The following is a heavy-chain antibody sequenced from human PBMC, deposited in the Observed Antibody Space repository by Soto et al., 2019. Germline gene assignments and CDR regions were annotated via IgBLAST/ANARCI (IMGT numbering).Heavy chain of an antibody. CDR2: ISGSGGST. CDR1: GFTFSSYA. V-gene: IGHV3-23*01. D-gene: IGHD6-13*01. Sequence: GGSLRLSCAASGFTFSSYAMSWVRQAPGKGLEWVSGISGSGGSTYYADSVKGRFTISRDNSKNTLYLQMNSLRAEDTAVYYCAKVEAAAGSKYWGQGTLVTVSS. J-gene: IGHJ4*02. CDR3: AKVEAAAGSKY.